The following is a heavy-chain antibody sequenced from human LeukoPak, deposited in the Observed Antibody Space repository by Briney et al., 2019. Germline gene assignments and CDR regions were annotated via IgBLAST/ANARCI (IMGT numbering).Heavy chain of an antibody. CDR3: ARSRCSSTSCYRFDY. V-gene: IGHV1-2*02. CDR2: INPNSGGT. J-gene: IGHJ4*02. Sequence: GASVKVSCKASGYTFTGYYMHWVRQAPGQGLEWMGWINPNSGGTNYAQKFQGRVTMTRDTSISTAYMELGRLRSDDTAVYYCARSRCSSTSCYRFDYWGQGTLVTVSS. D-gene: IGHD2-2*01. CDR1: GYTFTGYY.